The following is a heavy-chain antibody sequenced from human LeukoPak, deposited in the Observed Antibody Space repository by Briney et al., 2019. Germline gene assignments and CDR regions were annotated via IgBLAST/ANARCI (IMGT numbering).Heavy chain of an antibody. CDR2: IISSGSTM. CDR1: GFTFSDYY. J-gene: IGHJ4*02. D-gene: IGHD5-24*01. V-gene: IGHV3-11*01. CDR3: ARDILGRDGYRYYDY. Sequence: GGSLRLSCAASGFTFSDYYMSWIRQAPGKGLEWISYIISSGSTMYYADSVKGRFTISRDNAKNSLYLQMNSLRAEDTAVYYCARDILGRDGYRYYDYWGQGPLVTVSS.